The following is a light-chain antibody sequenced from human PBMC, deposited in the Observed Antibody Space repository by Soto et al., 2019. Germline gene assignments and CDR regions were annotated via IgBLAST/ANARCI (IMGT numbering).Light chain of an antibody. CDR3: QQYDNWPPIT. J-gene: IGKJ5*01. CDR2: DAS. CDR1: QSVSSN. V-gene: IGKV3-15*01. Sequence: EIVMTQSAATLSVSPGERATLSCWASQSVSSNLAWYQQKPGQAPRLLIFDASTRATGIPARFSGSGSGTEFTLTISSLQSEDFVVYYCQQYDNWPPITFGQGTRLEIK.